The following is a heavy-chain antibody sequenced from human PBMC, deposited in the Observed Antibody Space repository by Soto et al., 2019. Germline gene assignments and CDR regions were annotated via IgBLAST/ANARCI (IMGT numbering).Heavy chain of an antibody. Sequence: QGQRVQSGAGVKKPGSSVKVSCKASGGTFSSYAISWVRQAPGQGLEWMGGIIPISGTANYAQKFQGRVTITADESTSTAYMELSSLRSEDTAVYYCARSQGSSTSLEIYYYYYYGMDVWGQGTTVTVSS. V-gene: IGHV1-69*01. J-gene: IGHJ6*02. CDR1: GGTFSSYA. CDR3: ARSQGSSTSLEIYYYYYYGMDV. D-gene: IGHD2-2*01. CDR2: IIPISGTA.